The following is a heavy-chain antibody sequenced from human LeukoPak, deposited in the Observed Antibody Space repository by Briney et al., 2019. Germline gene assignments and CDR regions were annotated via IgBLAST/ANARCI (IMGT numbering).Heavy chain of an antibody. V-gene: IGHV3-23*01. D-gene: IGHD3-9*01. CDR1: GFTFSSYA. Sequence: GGSLRLSCAASGFTFSSYAMSWVRQAPGKGLEWVSAISGSGGSTYYADSVKGRFTISRDNSKNTLYLQMNSLRAEDTAVYYCAKSFGWHKYYYYGMDVWGQGTTVTVSS. CDR3: AKSFGWHKYYYYGMDV. J-gene: IGHJ6*02. CDR2: ISGSGGST.